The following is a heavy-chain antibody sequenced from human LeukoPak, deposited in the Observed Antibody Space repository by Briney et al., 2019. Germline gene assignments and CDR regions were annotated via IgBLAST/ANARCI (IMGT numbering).Heavy chain of an antibody. CDR2: ISGSGGST. J-gene: IGHJ4*02. D-gene: IGHD1-26*01. CDR1: GFTFSSYA. V-gene: IGHV3-23*01. CDR3: ASGQGSYADFDY. Sequence: GGSLRLSCAASGFTFSSYAMSWVRQAPGKGLEWVSAISGSGGSTYYADSVKGRFTISGDNSKNTLYLQMNSLRAEDTAVYYCASGQGSYADFDYWGQGTLVTVSS.